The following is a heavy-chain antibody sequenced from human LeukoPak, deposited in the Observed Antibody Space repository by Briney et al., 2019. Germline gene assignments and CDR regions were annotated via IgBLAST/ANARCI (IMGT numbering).Heavy chain of an antibody. CDR2: IKEDGSEK. Sequence: GGSLRLSCGASGFTFSSYWMTWVRQAPGKGLEWVANIKEDGSEKNDVDSVKGRFTISRDNAKNSLYLQMNSLRAEDTAVYYCARDEFFRACGGGYCFWAQAFDIWGQGTMVTVFS. CDR3: ARDEFFRACGGGYCFWAQAFDI. D-gene: IGHD2-21*02. V-gene: IGHV3-7*01. CDR1: GFTFSSYW. J-gene: IGHJ3*02.